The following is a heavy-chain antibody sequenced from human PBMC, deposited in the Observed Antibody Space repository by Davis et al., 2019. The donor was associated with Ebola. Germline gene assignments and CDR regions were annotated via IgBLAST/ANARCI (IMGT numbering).Heavy chain of an antibody. Sequence: PGGSLRLSCAASGFTFSSYSMNWVRQSPGKGLAWVSSISSSSSYIYYADSVKGRFTISRDNSKNTLYLQMNSLRAEDTAVYYCARGRFFDYWGQGTLVTVSS. CDR1: GFTFSSYS. CDR2: ISSSSSYI. J-gene: IGHJ4*02. V-gene: IGHV3-21*01. CDR3: ARGRFFDY.